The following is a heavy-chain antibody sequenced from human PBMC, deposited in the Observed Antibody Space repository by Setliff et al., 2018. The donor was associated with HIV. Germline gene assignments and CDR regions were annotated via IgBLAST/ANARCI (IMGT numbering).Heavy chain of an antibody. CDR2: INHKGVT. D-gene: IGHD2-21*01. V-gene: IGHV4-34*01. CDR1: GGAFNGYY. Sequence: TSETLSLTCAVYGGAFNGYYWTWIRQSPGRGLEWIGEINHKGVTNYSPSLMRRATISAETSKNQFSLRLSSVTAADTALYFCTRAQIAAPRPFDYWGQGTLVTV. J-gene: IGHJ4*02. CDR3: TRAQIAAPRPFDY.